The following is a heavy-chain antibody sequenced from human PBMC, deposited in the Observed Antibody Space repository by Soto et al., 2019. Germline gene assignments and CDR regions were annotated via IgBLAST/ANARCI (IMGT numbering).Heavy chain of an antibody. CDR3: ARDGSGSSEYYYYGMDV. CDR1: GFTVSSNY. Sequence: LRLSCAASGFTVSSNYMSWVRQAPGKGLEWVSVIYSGGSTYYADSVKGRFTISRDNSKNTLYLQMNSLRAEDTAVYYCARDGSGSSEYYYYGMDVWGQGTTVTVSS. D-gene: IGHD3-10*01. V-gene: IGHV3-66*01. CDR2: IYSGGST. J-gene: IGHJ6*02.